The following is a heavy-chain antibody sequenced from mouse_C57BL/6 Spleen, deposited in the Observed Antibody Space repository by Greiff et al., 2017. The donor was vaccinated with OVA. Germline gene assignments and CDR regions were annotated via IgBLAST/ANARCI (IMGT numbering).Heavy chain of an antibody. CDR1: GFSLTSYG. CDR2: IWSGGST. V-gene: IGHV2-2*01. Sequence: VQLQESGPGLVQPSQSLSITGTVSGFSLTSYGVHWVRQSPGKGLEWLGVIWSGGSTDYNAAFISRLSISKDNSKSQVFFKMNSLQADDTAIYYCARGDDYSFDYWGQGTTLTVSS. CDR3: ARGDDYSFDY. D-gene: IGHD2-4*01. J-gene: IGHJ2*01.